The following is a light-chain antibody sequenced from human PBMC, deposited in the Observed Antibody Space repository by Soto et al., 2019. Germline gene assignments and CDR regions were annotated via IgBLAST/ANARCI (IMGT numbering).Light chain of an antibody. CDR2: AAS. CDR1: QGISNY. V-gene: IGKV1-27*01. CDR3: QRYDSAPYT. Sequence: DIQMTQSPSSLSTSVGDRVTITCRASQGISNYLAWYQRKPGNVPKLLIYAASTLQSGVPSRVSGSGSGTDFTLTISSLQPEDVATYFCQRYDSAPYTFGQGTKLEI. J-gene: IGKJ2*01.